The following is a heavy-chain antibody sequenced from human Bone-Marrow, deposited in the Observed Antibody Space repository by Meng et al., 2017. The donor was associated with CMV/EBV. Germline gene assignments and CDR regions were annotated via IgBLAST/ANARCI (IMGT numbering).Heavy chain of an antibody. CDR3: ARRISRRDSQITIFVRPPRSNWLFDP. D-gene: IGHD3-3*01. V-gene: IGHV1-69*05. J-gene: IGHJ5*02. CDR1: GGTFSSYA. CDR2: IIPIFGTA. Sequence: SVKVSCKASGGTFSSYAISWVRQAPGQGLEWMGGIIPIFGTANYAQKFQGRVTITRNTSISTAYMELSSLRSEDTAVYYCARRISRRDSQITIFVRPPRSNWLFDPWGQGTLVTVSS.